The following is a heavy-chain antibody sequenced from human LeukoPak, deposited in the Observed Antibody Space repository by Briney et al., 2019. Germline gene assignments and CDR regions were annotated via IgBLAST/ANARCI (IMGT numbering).Heavy chain of an antibody. D-gene: IGHD3-3*01. CDR2: IYYSGST. V-gene: IGHV4-39*07. J-gene: IGHJ3*02. CDR3: ARPHYDFWSGYSDAFDI. CDR1: GGSISSSSYY. Sequence: SETLSLTCTVSGGSISSSSYYWGWIRQPPGKGLEWIGSIYYSGSTYYNPSLKSRVTISVDTSKNQFSLKLSSVTAADTAVYYCARPHYDFWSGYSDAFDIWGQGTMVTVSS.